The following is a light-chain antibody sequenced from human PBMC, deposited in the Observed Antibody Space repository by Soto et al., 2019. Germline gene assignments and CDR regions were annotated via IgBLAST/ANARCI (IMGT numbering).Light chain of an antibody. J-gene: IGLJ2*01. V-gene: IGLV2-14*01. CDR3: SSYTSRYTLV. Sequence: QSVLTQPASVSGSPGQSITISCTGTSSDVGGYNYVSWYQQHPGKAPKLMIYDVSNRPSGVSNRFSGSKSGNTASLTISGLQAEDEADYYCSSYTSRYTLVFGGGTKLT. CDR2: DVS. CDR1: SSDVGGYNY.